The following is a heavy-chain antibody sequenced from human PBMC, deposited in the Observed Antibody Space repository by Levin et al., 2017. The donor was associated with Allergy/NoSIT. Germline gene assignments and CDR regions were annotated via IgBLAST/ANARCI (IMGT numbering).Heavy chain of an antibody. V-gene: IGHV1-2*06. CDR2: INPNNGDT. Sequence: ASVKVSCKASGYPFTGYYIHWVRQAPGQGLEWMGRINPNNGDTNYAQKFQGRVTMTRDTSISTAYMELSRLTSDDTAVYYCAREVKGNNWNYVNYWGQGTLVTVSS. D-gene: IGHD1-7*01. CDR1: GYPFTGYY. CDR3: AREVKGNNWNYVNY. J-gene: IGHJ4*02.